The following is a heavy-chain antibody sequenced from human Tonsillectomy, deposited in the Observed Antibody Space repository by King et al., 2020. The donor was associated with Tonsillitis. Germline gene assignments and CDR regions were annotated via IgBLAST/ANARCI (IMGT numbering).Heavy chain of an antibody. CDR3: AKTGWHSSSTGGIDN. CDR1: GFAFSSYA. D-gene: IGHD6-6*01. CDR2: ISGSGVST. Sequence: VQLVESGGALVQPGGSLRLSCAASGFAFSSYAMTWVRQAPGKELEWVSVISGSGVSTYYADSVKGRFTISRDNSQNTLYLQMNSLRAEDTALYYCAKTGWHSSSTGGIDNWGQGTLVTVSA. V-gene: IGHV3-23*04. J-gene: IGHJ4*02.